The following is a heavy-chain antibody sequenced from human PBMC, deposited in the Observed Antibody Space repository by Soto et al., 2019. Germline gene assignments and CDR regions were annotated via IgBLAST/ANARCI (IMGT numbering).Heavy chain of an antibody. D-gene: IGHD3-3*01. CDR2: IYPGDSDT. CDR3: ARGRPGGIIISPGGFDI. CDR1: GYKFTRYW. J-gene: IGHJ3*02. V-gene: IGHV5-51*01. Sequence: GESLKISCQGSGYKFTRYWIGWVRQVPGKGLEWMGIIYPGDSDTRYSPSFQGQATIPADKSISTAYLQWSSLRADDTAVYYCARGRPGGIIISPGGFDIWGQGTMVTVSS.